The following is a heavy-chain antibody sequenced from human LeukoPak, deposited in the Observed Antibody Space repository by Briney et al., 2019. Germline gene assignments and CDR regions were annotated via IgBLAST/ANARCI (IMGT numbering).Heavy chain of an antibody. J-gene: IGHJ6*03. Sequence: GASVKVSCKASGYTLTGYYMHWVRQAPGQGLEWMGWINPNSGGTNYAQKFQGRVTMTRDTSISTAYMELSRLRSDDTAVYYCARTGSSSSANYYYYYYMDVWGKGTTVTVSS. CDR3: ARTGSSSSANYYYYYYMDV. V-gene: IGHV1-2*02. D-gene: IGHD6-13*01. CDR2: INPNSGGT. CDR1: GYTLTGYY.